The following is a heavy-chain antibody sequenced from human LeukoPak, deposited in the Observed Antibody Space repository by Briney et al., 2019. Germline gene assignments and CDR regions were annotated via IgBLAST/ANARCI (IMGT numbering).Heavy chain of an antibody. CDR2: IHHSGST. CDR3: ARGINYSGTTYYFDY. J-gene: IGHJ4*02. D-gene: IGHD3-10*01. V-gene: IGHV4-30-2*01. Sequence: PSETLSLTRTVSGGSITSGGYYWSWIRQPPGKGLAWIGHIHHSGSTYYNPSLKSRVTISVDKSRNQISLNLRSLTAADTAVYYCARGINYSGTTYYFDYWGQGTLVTVSS. CDR1: GGSITSGGYY.